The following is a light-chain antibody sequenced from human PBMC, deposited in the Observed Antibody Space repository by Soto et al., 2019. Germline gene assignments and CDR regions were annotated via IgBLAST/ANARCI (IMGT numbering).Light chain of an antibody. CDR1: QSVSSY. CDR3: QQRSKWL. J-gene: IGKJ5*01. V-gene: IGKV3-11*01. Sequence: EIVLTQSPATLSLSPWERATLSCRASQSVSSYLAWYQQKPGQAPRLLIYDASNRATGIPARFSGSGSGTDFTVTIRSLEPEDFALYSCQQRSKWLVGQGTRLEIK. CDR2: DAS.